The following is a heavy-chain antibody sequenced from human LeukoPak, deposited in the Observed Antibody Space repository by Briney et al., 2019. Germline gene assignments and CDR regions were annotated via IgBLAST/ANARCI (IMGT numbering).Heavy chain of an antibody. V-gene: IGHV3-23*01. CDR3: AKNGDDYDHTGYSVGY. Sequence: GSLRLSCAASGFTFSNYAMSWVRQAPGKGLEWGSSISVSGDATYYADSVKGRFTISRDSSKSTLYLQMNSLRAEDTAVYYCAKNGDDYDHTGYSVGYRGQGTLVTVSS. J-gene: IGHJ4*02. D-gene: IGHD3-22*01. CDR1: GFTFSNYA. CDR2: ISVSGDAT.